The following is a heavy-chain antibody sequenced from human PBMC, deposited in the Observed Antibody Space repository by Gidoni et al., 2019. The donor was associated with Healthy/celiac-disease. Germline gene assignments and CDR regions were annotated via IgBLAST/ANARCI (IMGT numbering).Heavy chain of an antibody. CDR2: FDPEDGET. V-gene: IGHV1-24*01. CDR3: ATGPRSGELTLDY. CDR1: GYTLTELS. Sequence: QVQLLQSGAKLKKPGASVKVSCKVSGYTLTELSMHWVRQAPGKGLEWMGGFDPEDGETIYAQKFQGRVTMTEDTSTDTAYMELSSLRPEDTAVYYCATGPRSGELTLDYWGQGTLVTVSS. J-gene: IGHJ4*02. D-gene: IGHD1-26*01.